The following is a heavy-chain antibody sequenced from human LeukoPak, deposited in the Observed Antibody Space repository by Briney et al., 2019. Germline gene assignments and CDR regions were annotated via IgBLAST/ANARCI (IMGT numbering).Heavy chain of an antibody. Sequence: GGSLRLSCGASGFTFSNYWMSWVRQAPGKGLEWVANIKQDGSGKYYVDSVKGRFTISRDNAKNSLYLQTSSLRAEDTGVYYCARGNAAMVRGVTSYYFDYWGQGTLVTVSS. CDR2: IKQDGSGK. J-gene: IGHJ4*02. V-gene: IGHV3-7*01. CDR3: ARGNAAMVRGVTSYYFDY. D-gene: IGHD3-10*01. CDR1: GFTFSNYW.